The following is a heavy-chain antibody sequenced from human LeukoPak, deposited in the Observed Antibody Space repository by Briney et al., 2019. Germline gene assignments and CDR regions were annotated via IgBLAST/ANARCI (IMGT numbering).Heavy chain of an antibody. CDR1: GYTFTRYG. CDR3: ARGWADIVVVVAATDAFDI. V-gene: IGHV1-18*01. J-gene: IGHJ3*02. Sequence: ASVKVSCKASGYTFTRYGISWVRRAPGQGLEWMGWISAYNGNTNYAQKLQGRVTMTTDTSTSTAYMELRSLRSDDTAVYYCARGWADIVVVVAATDAFDIWGQGTMVTVSS. D-gene: IGHD2-15*01. CDR2: ISAYNGNT.